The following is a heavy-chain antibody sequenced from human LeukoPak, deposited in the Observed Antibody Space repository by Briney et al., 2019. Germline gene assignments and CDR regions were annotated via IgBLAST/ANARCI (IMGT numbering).Heavy chain of an antibody. Sequence: SETLSLTCTVSGGSISSYYWSWIRQPPGKGLEWIGYIYYSGSTNYNPSLKSRVTISVDKSKNQFSLKLNSVTAADTAVYYCARDKRDSSRFNWFDPWGQGTLVTVSS. D-gene: IGHD6-13*01. CDR3: ARDKRDSSRFNWFDP. V-gene: IGHV4-59*12. J-gene: IGHJ5*02. CDR2: IYYSGST. CDR1: GGSISSYY.